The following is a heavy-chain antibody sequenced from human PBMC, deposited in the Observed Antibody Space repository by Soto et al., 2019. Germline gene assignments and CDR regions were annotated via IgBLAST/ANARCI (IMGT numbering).Heavy chain of an antibody. J-gene: IGHJ5*02. V-gene: IGHV4-31*03. CDR3: ARGVAIAAAGTIYWFDP. D-gene: IGHD6-13*01. CDR2: IYYSGST. Sequence: PSETLSLTCTVSGVSISSGGYYWRWIRQHPGKGLEWIGYIYYSGSTYYNPSLKSRVTISVDTSKNQFSLKLSSVTAADTAVYYCARGVAIAAAGTIYWFDPWGQGTLVTVSS. CDR1: GVSISSGGYY.